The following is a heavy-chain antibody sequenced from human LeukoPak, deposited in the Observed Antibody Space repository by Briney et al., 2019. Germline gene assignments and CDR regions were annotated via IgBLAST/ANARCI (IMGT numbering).Heavy chain of an antibody. J-gene: IGHJ4*02. CDR3: AKGRGTYYYDSSGYYLDY. CDR2: ISGSGDGT. CDR1: GFSFRTNA. V-gene: IGHV3-23*01. D-gene: IGHD3-22*01. Sequence: GGSLRLSCVASGFSFRTNAMTWVRQAPGKGLEWVSAISGSGDGTYEDSVKGRFTISRDNSKNTLYLQMNSLRAEDTAVYYCAKGRGTYYYDSSGYYLDYWGQGTLVTVSS.